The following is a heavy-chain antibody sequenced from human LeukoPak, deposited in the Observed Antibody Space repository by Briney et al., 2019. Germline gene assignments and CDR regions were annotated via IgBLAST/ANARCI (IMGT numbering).Heavy chain of an antibody. V-gene: IGHV3-20*04. D-gene: IGHD3-3*01. CDR1: GFTFDDYG. Sequence: GGSLRLSXAASGFTFDDYGMSWVRQAPGKGLEWVSGINWNGGSTGYADSVKGRFTISRDNAKNSLYLQMNSLRAEDTALCYCARSGDFWSGYRNYYFDYWGQGTLVTVSS. CDR2: INWNGGST. J-gene: IGHJ4*02. CDR3: ARSGDFWSGYRNYYFDY.